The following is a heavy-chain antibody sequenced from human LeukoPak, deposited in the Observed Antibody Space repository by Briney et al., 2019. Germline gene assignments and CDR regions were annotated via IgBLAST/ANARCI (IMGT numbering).Heavy chain of an antibody. CDR2: TRNKANSYTT. V-gene: IGHV3-72*01. D-gene: IGHD2-21*01. J-gene: IGHJ3*02. CDR1: GFTFSDHY. Sequence: GGSLRLSCAASGFTFSDHYMDWVRQAPGKGLEWVGRTRNKANSYTTEYAASVKGRFTISRDDSKNSLYLQMNSLKTEDTAVYYCAREVISPSDAFGIWGQGTMVTVSS. CDR3: AREVISPSDAFGI.